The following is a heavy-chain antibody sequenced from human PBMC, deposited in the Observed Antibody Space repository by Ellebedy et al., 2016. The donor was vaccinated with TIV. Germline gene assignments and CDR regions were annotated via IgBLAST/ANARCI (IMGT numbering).Heavy chain of an antibody. CDR2: IQEDGSLK. D-gene: IGHD1-1*01. Sequence: PGGSLRLSCAASGFTFSSNWMSWVRQAPGQGLELVAKIQEDGSLKYYVDAVKGRFAISRDNAKNSLYLQMNSLRAEDTAVYYCARYGNLGYWGQGTLVTVSS. J-gene: IGHJ4*02. CDR3: ARYGNLGY. V-gene: IGHV3-7*03. CDR1: GFTFSSNW.